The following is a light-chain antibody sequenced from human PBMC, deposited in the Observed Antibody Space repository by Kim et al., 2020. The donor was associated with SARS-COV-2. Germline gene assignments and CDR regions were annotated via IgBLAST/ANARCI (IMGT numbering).Light chain of an antibody. CDR3: AAWDNTLFVV. CDR1: SSNIGSNP. Sequence: QSVLTQPPSASGTPGQRVTISCSGSSSNIGSNPVNWYQHLPGMAHKLLIYNNNQRPSGVPDRISGSKSGTSASLAISGLRSEDEAIYHCAAWDNTLFVVFGGGTQLTVL. V-gene: IGLV1-44*01. J-gene: IGLJ2*01. CDR2: NNN.